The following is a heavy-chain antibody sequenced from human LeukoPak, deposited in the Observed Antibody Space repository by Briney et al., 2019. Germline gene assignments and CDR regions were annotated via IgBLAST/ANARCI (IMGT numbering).Heavy chain of an antibody. J-gene: IGHJ5*02. D-gene: IGHD1-26*01. Sequence: ASVKVSCKASGYTFTGYYMHWVRQAPGQGLEWMGWINPNSGGTNYAQKFQGRVTMTRDTSISTAYMELSRLRSDDTAVYYCARDNSVGDYAWWFDPWGQGTLVTVS. CDR2: INPNSGGT. CDR1: GYTFTGYY. V-gene: IGHV1-2*02. CDR3: ARDNSVGDYAWWFDP.